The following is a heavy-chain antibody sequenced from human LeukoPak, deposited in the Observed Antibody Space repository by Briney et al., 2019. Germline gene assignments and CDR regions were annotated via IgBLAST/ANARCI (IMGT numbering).Heavy chain of an antibody. V-gene: IGHV3-49*04. Sequence: GGSLPLSCLGYGFTLGDYAVKWVRQAPGKGREWVGFIRSKAYDAIKEYAASVKGRFTISRDAYKRITYLEMNRMTTQDTAVCYCTRVEWVGDYDLGGGLDYWGQGTLVTVSS. J-gene: IGHJ4*02. CDR1: GFTLGDYA. CDR2: IRSKAYDAIK. D-gene: IGHD4-17*01. CDR3: TRVEWVGDYDLGGGLDY.